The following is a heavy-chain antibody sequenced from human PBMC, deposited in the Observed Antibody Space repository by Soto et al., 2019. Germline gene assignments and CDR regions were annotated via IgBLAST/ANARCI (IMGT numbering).Heavy chain of an antibody. CDR2: IYYSGST. Sequence: PSETLSLTCTVSGGSISSGGYYWSWIRQHPGKGLEWIGYIYYSGSTYYNPSLKSRVTISVDTSKNQFSLKLSSVTAADTAVYYCARDGSSSWQPPFDYRGQGTLVTVSS. J-gene: IGHJ4*02. D-gene: IGHD6-13*01. CDR1: GGSISSGGYY. V-gene: IGHV4-31*03. CDR3: ARDGSSSWQPPFDY.